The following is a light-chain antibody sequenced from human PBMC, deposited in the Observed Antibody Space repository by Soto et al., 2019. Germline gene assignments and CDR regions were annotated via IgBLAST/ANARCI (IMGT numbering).Light chain of an antibody. V-gene: IGKV3-15*01. CDR3: HHYNEWVKT. Sequence: EIVMTQSPATLSVSPGERATLSCRASQSVSRNLAWYQQKPGQAPRLLIYGASTRATGIPARFSGSGSGTDFTLTINSLQSEDFAVQYCHHYNEWVKTFGQGTKLEIK. CDR2: GAS. CDR1: QSVSRN. J-gene: IGKJ2*01.